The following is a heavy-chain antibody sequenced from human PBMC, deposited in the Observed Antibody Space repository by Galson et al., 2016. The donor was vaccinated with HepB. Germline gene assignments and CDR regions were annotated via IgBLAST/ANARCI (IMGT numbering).Heavy chain of an antibody. J-gene: IGHJ5*02. Sequence: SLRLSCAASGFIFSDYYMSWIRQAPGRELEWVSYISIISSYTNYADSVKGRFTISRDNAKNSLYLQMNSLRAEDTAVYYCARISKVVPTATGWFDPWGQGTLVTVSS. CDR1: GFIFSDYY. V-gene: IGHV3-11*06. CDR2: ISIISSYT. D-gene: IGHD2-2*01. CDR3: ARISKVVPTATGWFDP.